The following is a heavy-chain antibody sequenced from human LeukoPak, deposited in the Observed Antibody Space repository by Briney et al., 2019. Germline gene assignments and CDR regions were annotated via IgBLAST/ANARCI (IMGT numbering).Heavy chain of an antibody. Sequence: GASVKVSCKASGGTFSSYAISWVRQAPGQGLEWMGRIIPILGIANYAQKFQGRVTITADKSTSTAYMELSSLRSEDTAVYYCATDRYSSSSGGWAFDIWGQGTMVTVSS. CDR3: ATDRYSSSSGGWAFDI. V-gene: IGHV1-69*04. CDR2: IIPILGIA. D-gene: IGHD6-6*01. J-gene: IGHJ3*02. CDR1: GGTFSSYA.